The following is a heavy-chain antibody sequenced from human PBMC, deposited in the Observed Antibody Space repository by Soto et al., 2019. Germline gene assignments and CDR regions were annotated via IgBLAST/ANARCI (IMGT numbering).Heavy chain of an antibody. Sequence: PGGSLRLSCAASGFTFSTYTMNWVRQAPGKGLEWVSSISSSSDNILYADSVKGRFTISRDNAKNSLYLQMNSLRAEDTAVYYCTRGGIYSAYGYDYWGQGTLVTVSS. CDR1: GFTFSTYT. J-gene: IGHJ4*02. D-gene: IGHD5-12*01. CDR3: TRGGIYSAYGYDY. CDR2: ISSSSDNI. V-gene: IGHV3-21*01.